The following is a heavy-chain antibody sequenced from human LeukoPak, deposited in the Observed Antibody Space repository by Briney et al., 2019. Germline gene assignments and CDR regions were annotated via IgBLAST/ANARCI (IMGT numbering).Heavy chain of an antibody. CDR1: GYTFPSYD. CDR2: MNPNSGNT. Sequence: ASVKVSCKASGYTFPSYDINWVRQATGQGLEWMGWMNPNSGNTGYAQKFQGRVTMTRNTSISTAYMELSSLRSEDTAVYYCARGRRAAAGTLFYWGQGTLVTVSS. V-gene: IGHV1-8*01. J-gene: IGHJ4*02. D-gene: IGHD6-13*01. CDR3: ARGRRAAAGTLFY.